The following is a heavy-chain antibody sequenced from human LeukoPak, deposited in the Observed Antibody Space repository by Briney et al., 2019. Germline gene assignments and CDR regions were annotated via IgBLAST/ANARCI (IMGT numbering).Heavy chain of an antibody. CDR3: ARASSGGSWYVPGYYYYGMDV. V-gene: IGHV1-8*01. CDR1: GYTFTSYD. CDR2: MNPNSGNT. D-gene: IGHD6-13*01. Sequence: ASVKVSCKASGYTFTSYDINWVRQATGQGLEWMGWMNPNSGNTGYAQKFQGRVTMTRNTSISTAYMELSSLRSEDTAVYYCARASSGGSWYVPGYYYYGMDVWGQGSLVTVSS. J-gene: IGHJ6*02.